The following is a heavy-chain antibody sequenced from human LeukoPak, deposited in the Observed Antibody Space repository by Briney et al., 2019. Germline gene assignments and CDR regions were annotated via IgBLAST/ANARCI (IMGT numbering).Heavy chain of an antibody. Sequence: PSETLSLTCTVSGGSISSYYWGWIRQPPGKGLEWIGSIYHSGSTYYNPSLKSRVTISVDTSKNQFSLKLSSVTAADTAVYYCARHLDLRVVVINTGEFDYWGQGTLVTVSS. D-gene: IGHD3-22*01. V-gene: IGHV4-38-2*02. J-gene: IGHJ4*02. CDR3: ARHLDLRVVVINTGEFDY. CDR2: IYHSGST. CDR1: GGSISSYY.